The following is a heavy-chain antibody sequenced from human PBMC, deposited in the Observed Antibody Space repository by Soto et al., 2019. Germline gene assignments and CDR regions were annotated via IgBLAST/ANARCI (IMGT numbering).Heavy chain of an antibody. CDR3: AREDVVLPAAVPLDYYYGMDV. Sequence: GGSLRLSCAASGFTFSSYAMHWVRQAPGKGLEWVAVISYDGSNKYYADSVKGRFTISRDNSKNTLYLQMNSLRAEDTAVYYCAREDVVLPAAVPLDYYYGMDVWGQGTTVTVSS. V-gene: IGHV3-30-3*01. J-gene: IGHJ6*02. CDR2: ISYDGSNK. CDR1: GFTFSSYA. D-gene: IGHD2-2*01.